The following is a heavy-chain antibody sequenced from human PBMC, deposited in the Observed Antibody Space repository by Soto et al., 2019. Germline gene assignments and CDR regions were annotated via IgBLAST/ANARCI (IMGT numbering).Heavy chain of an antibody. V-gene: IGHV4-59*01. CDR2: IYYSGST. CDR3: ARVIAAAGPALDY. D-gene: IGHD6-13*01. Sequence: PSETLSLTCTVSGGSISSYYWSWIRQPPGKGLEWIGYIYYSGSTNYNPSLKSRVTISVDTSKNQFSLKLSSVTAADTAVYYCARVIAAAGPALDYWGQGTLVTVS. J-gene: IGHJ4*02. CDR1: GGSISSYY.